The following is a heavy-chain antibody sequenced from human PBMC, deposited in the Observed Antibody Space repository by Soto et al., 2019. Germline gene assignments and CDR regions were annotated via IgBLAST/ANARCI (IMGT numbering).Heavy chain of an antibody. J-gene: IGHJ5*02. D-gene: IGHD2-2*01. V-gene: IGHV3-74*01. CDR2: INSDGSST. CDR3: ARGPIVVVPAATMSLFDP. Sequence: PGGSLRLSCAASGFTFSSYWMHWVRQAPEKGQVWVSRINSDGSSTSYADSVKGRFTITRDNAKNALYLQMNSLRAEDTAVYYCARGPIVVVPAATMSLFDPWGQGTLVTVSS. CDR1: GFTFSSYW.